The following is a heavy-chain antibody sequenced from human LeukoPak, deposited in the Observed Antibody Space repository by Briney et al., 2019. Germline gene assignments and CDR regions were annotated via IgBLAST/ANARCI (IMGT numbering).Heavy chain of an antibody. J-gene: IGHJ6*02. Sequence: GGSLRLSCAVSGFTFSSYSMSWVRQAPGKGPEWVSSISGSGGSTYYADSVKGRFTISRDNSKNTLYLQMNSLRAEDTAVYYCATGAYCGGDCWYYYGMDVWGQGTTVTVSS. CDR2: ISGSGGST. CDR3: ATGAYCGGDCWYYYGMDV. D-gene: IGHD2-21*02. CDR1: GFTFSSYS. V-gene: IGHV3-23*01.